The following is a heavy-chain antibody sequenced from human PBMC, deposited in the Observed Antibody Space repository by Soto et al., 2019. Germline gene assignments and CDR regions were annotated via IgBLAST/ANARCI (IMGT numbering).Heavy chain of an antibody. D-gene: IGHD3-10*01. CDR3: ARAKYGSGSYLHTFDY. V-gene: IGHV4-59*01. J-gene: IGHJ4*02. CDR2: IYYTGST. Sequence: SSETLSLTCTVSGGSIDSFYWSWIRQSPGKGLEWIGDIYYTGSTVYNPSLKTRVTISLDTSKTQFSLKLRSVTAADTAVYYFARAKYGSGSYLHTFDYWGQGALVTVSS. CDR1: GGSIDSFY.